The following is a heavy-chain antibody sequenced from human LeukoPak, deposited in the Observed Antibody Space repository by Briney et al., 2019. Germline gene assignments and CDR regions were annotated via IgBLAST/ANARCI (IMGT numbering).Heavy chain of an antibody. D-gene: IGHD3-22*01. CDR2: IRSKAYGGTT. J-gene: IGHJ4*02. CDR3: TREGAYYYDRDPVY. CDR1: GFTFTHAW. Sequence: GGTLRLSCTASGFTFTHAWMDWVRQAPGKGLEWVGFIRSKAYGGTTEYAASVKGRFTISRDDSKSIAYLQMNSLKTEDTAVYYCTREGAYYYDRDPVYWGQGTLVTVSS. V-gene: IGHV3-49*04.